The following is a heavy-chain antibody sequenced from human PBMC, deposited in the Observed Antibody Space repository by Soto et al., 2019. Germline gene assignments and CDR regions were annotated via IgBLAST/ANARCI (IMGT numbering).Heavy chain of an antibody. J-gene: IGHJ6*02. CDR1: GYSFTSYW. CDR2: IYPGDSDT. CDR3: ARTSRMGDFWSGYFNYYYYYGMDV. D-gene: IGHD3-3*01. V-gene: IGHV5-51*01. Sequence: GESLKISCKGSGYSFTSYWIGWVRQMPGKGLEWMGIIYPGDSDTRYSPSFQGQVTISADKSISTAYLQWSSLKASDTAMYYCARTSRMGDFWSGYFNYYYYYGMDVWGQGTTVTVSS.